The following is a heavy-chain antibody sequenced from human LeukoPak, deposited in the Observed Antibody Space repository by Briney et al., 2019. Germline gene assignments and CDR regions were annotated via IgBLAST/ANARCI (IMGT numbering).Heavy chain of an antibody. CDR3: ARYSSPWLVLDY. CDR2: IRAYNGNT. J-gene: IGHJ4*02. CDR1: GYTFTNYG. Sequence: GSLKLSCKASGYTFTNYGISWVRQAPGQGLEWMAWIRAYNGNTNHAQSLKGRCTMTTDTSTSTAYMQLGNLRSDDTGVYYCARYSSPWLVLDYWGQGTLVTVSS. D-gene: IGHD6-19*01. V-gene: IGHV1-18*04.